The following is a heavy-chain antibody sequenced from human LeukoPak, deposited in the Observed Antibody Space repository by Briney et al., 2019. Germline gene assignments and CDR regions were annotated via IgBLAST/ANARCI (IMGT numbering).Heavy chain of an antibody. J-gene: IGHJ4*02. CDR3: ARSARWFGEFLPFDY. Sequence: ASVKVSCKASGYTFTSYGISWVRQAPGQGLEWMGGFDPEDGETIYAQKFQGRVTMTEDTSTDTAYMELSSLRSEDTAVYYCARSARWFGEFLPFDYWGKGTLVTVSS. V-gene: IGHV1-24*01. CDR1: GYTFTSYG. D-gene: IGHD3-10*01. CDR2: FDPEDGET.